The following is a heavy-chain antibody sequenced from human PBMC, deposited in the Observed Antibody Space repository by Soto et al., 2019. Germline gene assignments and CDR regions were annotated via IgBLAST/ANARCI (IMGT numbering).Heavy chain of an antibody. D-gene: IGHD3-22*01. Sequence: SETLSLTCTVSGDSVSSSNYYWGWIRQPPGKGLEWIGSVYYSGSTYYNPSLKSRVTISVDTSKNQFSLKLSSVTAADTAVYYCASAFDSSGYFDAFDIWGQGTMVTVSS. CDR2: VYYSGST. CDR3: ASAFDSSGYFDAFDI. CDR1: GDSVSSSNYY. J-gene: IGHJ3*02. V-gene: IGHV4-39*07.